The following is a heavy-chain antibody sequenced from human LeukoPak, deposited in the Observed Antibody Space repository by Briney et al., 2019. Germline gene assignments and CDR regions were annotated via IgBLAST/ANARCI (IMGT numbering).Heavy chain of an antibody. CDR3: ARGSSTIFGLFDY. J-gene: IGHJ4*02. CDR1: GGTLSNHA. D-gene: IGHD3-3*01. Sequence: SVKVSCKASGGTLSNHAVSWVRQAPGQGLEWMGRIIPVSGTTNYAQKFQGRVTITTDESTSTVYMELSSLRSEDTAVYYCARGSSTIFGLFDYWGQGTLVTVSS. CDR2: IIPVSGTT. V-gene: IGHV1-69*05.